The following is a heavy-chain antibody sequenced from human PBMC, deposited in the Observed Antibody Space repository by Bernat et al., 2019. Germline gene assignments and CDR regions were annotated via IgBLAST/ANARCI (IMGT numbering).Heavy chain of an antibody. D-gene: IGHD3-9*01. CDR2: IKSKTDGGTT. CDR1: GFTFSSYA. J-gene: IGHJ4*02. CDR3: TTDRDDIFTGYPY. Sequence: EVQLLESGGGLVQPGGSLRLSCAASGFTFSSYAMSWVRQAPGKGLEWVGRIKSKTDGGTTDYAAPVKGRFTISRDDSKNTLYLQMNSLKTEDTAVYYCTTDRDDIFTGYPYWGQGTLVTVSS. V-gene: IGHV3-15*01.